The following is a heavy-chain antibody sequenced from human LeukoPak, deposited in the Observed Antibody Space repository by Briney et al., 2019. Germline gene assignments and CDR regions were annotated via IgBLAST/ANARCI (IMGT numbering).Heavy chain of an antibody. CDR2: MNPNSGNT. D-gene: IGHD3-3*01. V-gene: IGHV1-8*03. CDR3: ARAPNTYDFWSGYLYDYYYYMDV. CDR1: GYTFTSYD. Sequence: ASVKVSCKASGYTFTSYDINWVRQATGQGLEWMGWMNPNSGNTGYAQKFQGKVTITRNTSISTAYMELSSLRSEDTAVYYCARAPNTYDFWSGYLYDYYYYMDVWGKGTTVTVSS. J-gene: IGHJ6*03.